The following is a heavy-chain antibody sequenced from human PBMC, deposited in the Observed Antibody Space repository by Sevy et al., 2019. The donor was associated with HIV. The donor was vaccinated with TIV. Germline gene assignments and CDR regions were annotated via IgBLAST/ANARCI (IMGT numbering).Heavy chain of an antibody. CDR3: ARDSPYYDFWSGYQPYYYYYYGMDV. D-gene: IGHD3-3*01. Sequence: GGSLRLSCAASGFTFSSYAMSWVRQAPGKGLEWVSAISGSGGSTYYADSVKGRFTISRDNSKNTLYLQMNSLRAEDTAVYYCARDSPYYDFWSGYQPYYYYYYGMDVWGQGTTVTVSS. CDR1: GFTFSSYA. J-gene: IGHJ6*02. CDR2: ISGSGGST. V-gene: IGHV3-23*01.